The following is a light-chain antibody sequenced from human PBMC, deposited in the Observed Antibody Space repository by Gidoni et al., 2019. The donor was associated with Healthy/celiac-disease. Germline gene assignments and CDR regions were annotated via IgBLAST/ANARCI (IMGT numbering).Light chain of an antibody. CDR1: KSLLHSNGYNY. J-gene: IGKJ2*02. V-gene: IGKV2-28*01. Sequence: VLTQSPILLPVTSGEPASIPCRSSKSLLHSNGYNYLDWYLQKPGQSPQLLIYLGSNRASGVPDRFSGSGSGTDFTLKISSVEAEDVGVYYCMQALQTPRTFGQGTKLEIK. CDR2: LGS. CDR3: MQALQTPRT.